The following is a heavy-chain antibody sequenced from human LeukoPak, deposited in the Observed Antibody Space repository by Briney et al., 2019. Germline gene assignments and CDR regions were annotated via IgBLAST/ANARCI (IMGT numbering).Heavy chain of an antibody. V-gene: IGHV3-33*01. J-gene: IGHJ5*02. D-gene: IGHD6-13*01. CDR2: IWYDGTNE. CDR3: AREHTRAATGTHWFGP. CDR1: GFTFSSYG. Sequence: GGSLRLSCAASGFTFSSYGMHWVRQAPGKGLGWVAVIWYDGTNEDYTDSVKGRFTISRDNSKNTLYLQMNSLRAEDTAIYYCAREHTRAATGTHWFGPWGQGTLVTVSS.